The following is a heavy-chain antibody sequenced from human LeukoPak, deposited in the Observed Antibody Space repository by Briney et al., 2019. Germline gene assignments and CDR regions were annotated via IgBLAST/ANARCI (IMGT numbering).Heavy chain of an antibody. CDR3: AKEGDWYCSGGSCAVDY. J-gene: IGHJ4*02. D-gene: IGHD2-15*01. Sequence: GGSLRLSCAASGLTFSSYGMHWVGKAPGKGLGGLAVLSYDGSNKYYADSVKGRFTISRDNSKNTLYLQMNSLRAEDTAVYYCAKEGDWYCSGGSCAVDYWGQGTLVTVSS. CDR2: LSYDGSNK. CDR1: GLTFSSYG. V-gene: IGHV3-30*18.